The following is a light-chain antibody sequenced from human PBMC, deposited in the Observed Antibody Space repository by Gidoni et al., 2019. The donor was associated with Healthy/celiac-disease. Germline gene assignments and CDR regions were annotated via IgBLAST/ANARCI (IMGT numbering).Light chain of an antibody. CDR2: DDS. CDR3: QVWDSSSDHVV. Sequence: SYVLTQPPSVSVAPGQTAWITWGGNNIGSKSVHGYQQKPGQAPVLVVYDDSDRPSGIPERFSGSNSGNTATLTISRVEAGDEADYYCQVWDSSSDHVVFGGGTKLTVL. V-gene: IGLV3-21*02. CDR1: NIGSKS. J-gene: IGLJ2*01.